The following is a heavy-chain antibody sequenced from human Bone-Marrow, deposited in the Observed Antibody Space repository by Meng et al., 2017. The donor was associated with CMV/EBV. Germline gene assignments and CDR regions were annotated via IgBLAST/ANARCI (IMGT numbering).Heavy chain of an antibody. V-gene: IGHV3-52*01. CDR2: IKCDGSEK. D-gene: IGHD3-10*01. CDR3: ARGLLFTMVRGVLHY. J-gene: IGHJ4*02. Sequence: GGSLRLSCAASGFTFSSSWMHWVCQAPEKGLEWVADIKCDGSEKYYVDSVKGRFTISRDNSKNTLYLEMDSLRPEDTAVYYCARGLLFTMVRGVLHYWGQGTLVTVSS. CDR1: GFTFSSSW.